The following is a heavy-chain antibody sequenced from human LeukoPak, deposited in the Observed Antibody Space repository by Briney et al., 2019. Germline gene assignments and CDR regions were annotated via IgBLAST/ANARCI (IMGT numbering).Heavy chain of an antibody. D-gene: IGHD6-13*01. CDR2: IYTSGNT. Sequence: PSETLSLTCTVSGGSISSDSYYWSWIRQPAGKGLEWTGRIYTSGNTNYNPALKSRFTISVDTSKNQLYLKLSSLTAADTAVYFCSRSTTAAGFDFWGQGALVTVSS. J-gene: IGHJ4*02. CDR3: SRSTTAAGFDF. CDR1: GGSISSDSYY. V-gene: IGHV4-61*02.